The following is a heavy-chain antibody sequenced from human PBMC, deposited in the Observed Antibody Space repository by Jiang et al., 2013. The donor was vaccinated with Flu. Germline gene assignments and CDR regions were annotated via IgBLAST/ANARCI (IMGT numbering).Heavy chain of an antibody. V-gene: IGHV4-31*02. CDR2: ITYSGST. Sequence: HPGKGLEWIGYITYSGSTYYSPSLKSRVTISVDTSKNKFSLKLSSVTAADTAVYFCARADYNYDTSGGPILYYFDYWGLGTLVTVSS. J-gene: IGHJ4*02. D-gene: IGHD3-22*01. CDR3: ARADYNYDTSGGPILYYFDY.